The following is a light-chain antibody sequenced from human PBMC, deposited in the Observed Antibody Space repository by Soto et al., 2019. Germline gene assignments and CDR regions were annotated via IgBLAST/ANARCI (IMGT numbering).Light chain of an antibody. V-gene: IGLV2-14*01. Sequence: QSVLTQPASVSGSPGQSITISCTGTSTDVGGHNYVSWYQQHPGKAPKLIIYDVSDRPSGVSNRFSGSKSGNTASLTISGLQAEDEADYYCSSYITSGVFGTGTKLTVL. CDR2: DVS. CDR3: SSYITSGV. CDR1: STDVGGHNY. J-gene: IGLJ1*01.